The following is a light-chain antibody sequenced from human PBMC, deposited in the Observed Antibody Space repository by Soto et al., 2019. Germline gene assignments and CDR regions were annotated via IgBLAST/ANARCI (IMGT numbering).Light chain of an antibody. CDR1: QSVSGN. CDR3: QQYHNWPPIT. CDR2: GAS. V-gene: IGKV3-15*01. J-gene: IGKJ5*01. Sequence: EIVMTQSPATLSVSPGERATLSCRASQSVSGNFAWYQQKPGQAPRLLIYGASPRATGIPARFSGSGSGTEFTLTISSLQSEDFAVYYCQQYHNWPPITFGQGTRLEIK.